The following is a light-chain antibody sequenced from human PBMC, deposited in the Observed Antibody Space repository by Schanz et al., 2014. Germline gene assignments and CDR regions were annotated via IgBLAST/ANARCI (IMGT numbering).Light chain of an antibody. V-gene: IGLV2-8*01. Sequence: QSALTQPPSASGSPGQSVTISCTGTSSDIGGYNYVSWYQQHPGKAPKILIYEVSKRPLGVPDRFSGSKSGTSASLAITGLQAEDEADYYCQSYDSGLSGWVFGGGTKLTVL. CDR2: EVS. CDR1: SSDIGGYNY. CDR3: QSYDSGLSGWV. J-gene: IGLJ3*02.